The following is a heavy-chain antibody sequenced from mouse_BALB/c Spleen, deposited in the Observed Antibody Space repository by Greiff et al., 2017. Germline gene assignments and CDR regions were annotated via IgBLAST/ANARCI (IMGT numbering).Heavy chain of an antibody. J-gene: IGHJ2*01. CDR3: ARGIYYGNYVSHFDY. CDR1: GYTFSSYW. D-gene: IGHD2-1*01. CDR2: ILPGSGST. Sequence: QVQLKQSGAELMKPGASVKISCKATGYTFSSYWIEWVKQRPGHGLEWIGEILPGSGSTNYNEKFKGKATFTADTSSNTAYMQLSSLTSEDSAVYYCARGIYYGNYVSHFDYWGQGTTLTVSS. V-gene: IGHV1-9*01.